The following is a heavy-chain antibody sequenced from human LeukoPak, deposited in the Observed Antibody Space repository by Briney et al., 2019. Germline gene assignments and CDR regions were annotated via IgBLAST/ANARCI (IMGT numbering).Heavy chain of an antibody. Sequence: PGGSLRLSCAASGFTFDDYGMSWIRQAPGKGLEWVSYISGNDPTIYYADSVKGRFTISRDNAKNSLYLQMNSLRAEDTALYYCARVSSSGYGVSSGLFYWGQGTLVTVSS. CDR3: ARVSSSGYGVSSGLFY. J-gene: IGHJ4*02. V-gene: IGHV3-11*01. D-gene: IGHD5-18*01. CDR1: GFTFDDYG. CDR2: ISGNDPTI.